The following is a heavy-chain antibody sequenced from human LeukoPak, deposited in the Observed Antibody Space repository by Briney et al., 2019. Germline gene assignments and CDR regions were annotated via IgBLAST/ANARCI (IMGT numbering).Heavy chain of an antibody. J-gene: IGHJ4*02. V-gene: IGHV3-30-3*01. CDR1: GFSFSTYA. CDR2: ISDDGNNK. Sequence: GGSLRLSCAASGFSFSTYAMHWVRQAPGKGLEWVAVISDDGNNKYYADSVKGRFTISRDNSKNTLYLQMNSLRAEDTAVYYCARAPGIAAAGSDYWGQGTLVTVSS. CDR3: ARAPGIAAAGSDY. D-gene: IGHD6-13*01.